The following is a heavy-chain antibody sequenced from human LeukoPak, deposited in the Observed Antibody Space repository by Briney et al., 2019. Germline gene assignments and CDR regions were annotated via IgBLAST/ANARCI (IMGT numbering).Heavy chain of an antibody. CDR1: GFTFSTYS. CDR2: ISSSSNYI. D-gene: IGHD3-10*01. V-gene: IGHV3-21*01. Sequence: GGSLRLSCAASGFTFSTYSMNWVRQAPGKGLEWVSSISSSSNYIYYADSVEGRFTISRDNAKNSLYLQMNSLRAEDTAVYYCARRLDYGSGSYYRPEYYFDYWGQGTLVTVSS. J-gene: IGHJ4*02. CDR3: ARRLDYGSGSYYRPEYYFDY.